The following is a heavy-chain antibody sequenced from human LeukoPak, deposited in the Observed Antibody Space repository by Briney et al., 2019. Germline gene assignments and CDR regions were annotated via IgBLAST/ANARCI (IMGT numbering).Heavy chain of an antibody. J-gene: IGHJ4*02. CDR3: TRGRAGNYFDY. Sequence: GGSLRLSCAASGFTFSSYWMHWVRQAPGKGLVWVSRINSDGSSTNYADSVKGRFTISRDSAKNTLYLQMNSLRAEDTAVYYCTRGRAGNYFDYWGQGTLVTVSS. CDR1: GFTFSSYW. CDR2: INSDGSST. D-gene: IGHD1-1*01. V-gene: IGHV3-74*01.